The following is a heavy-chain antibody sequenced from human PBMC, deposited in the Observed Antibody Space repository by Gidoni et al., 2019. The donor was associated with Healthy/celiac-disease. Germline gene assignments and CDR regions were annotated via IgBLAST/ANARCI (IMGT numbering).Heavy chain of an antibody. CDR1: GFPFSTSV. CDR3: ARDRLGLTTVVTRPFDY. D-gene: IGHD4-17*01. V-gene: IGHV3-21*01. Sequence: ASGFPFSTSVMNWVRQAPGKGLEWVLSISSCSSYIYYADSVKGRFTISRDKAKNSLYLQMNSLRGEDTAVYYCARDRLGLTTVVTRPFDYWGQGTLVTVSS. J-gene: IGHJ4*02. CDR2: ISSCSSYI.